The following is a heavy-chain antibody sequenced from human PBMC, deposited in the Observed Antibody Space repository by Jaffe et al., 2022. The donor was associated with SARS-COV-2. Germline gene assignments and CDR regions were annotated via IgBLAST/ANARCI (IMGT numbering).Heavy chain of an antibody. V-gene: IGHV1-69*01. CDR1: GGTFSSYA. CDR2: IIPIFGTA. Sequence: QVQLVQSGAEVKKPGSSVKVSCKASGGTFSSYAISWVRQAPGQGLEWMGGIIPIFGTANYAQKFQGRVTITADESTSTAYMELSSLRSEDTAVYYCARDEVEPRTREQRGYYYYYYMDVWGKGTTVTVSS. J-gene: IGHJ6*03. CDR3: ARDEVEPRTREQRGYYYYYYMDV. D-gene: IGHD1-1*01.